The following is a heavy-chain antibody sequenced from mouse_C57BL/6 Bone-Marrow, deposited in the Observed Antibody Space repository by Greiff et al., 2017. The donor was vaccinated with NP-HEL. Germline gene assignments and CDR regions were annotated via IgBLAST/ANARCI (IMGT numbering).Heavy chain of an antibody. CDR1: GYTFTSYW. CDR3: ARKDYDYVLYAMDY. CDR2: IHPNSGST. V-gene: IGHV1-64*01. D-gene: IGHD2-4*01. J-gene: IGHJ4*01. Sequence: QVQLQQPGAELVKPGASVKLSCKASGYTFTSYWMHWVKQRPGQGLEWIGMIHPNSGSTNYNEKFKSKATLTVDKSSSTAYMQLSSLTSEDSAVYYCARKDYDYVLYAMDYWGQGTSVTVSS.